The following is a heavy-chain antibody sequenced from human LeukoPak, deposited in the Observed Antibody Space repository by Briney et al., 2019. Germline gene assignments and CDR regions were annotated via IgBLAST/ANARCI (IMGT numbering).Heavy chain of an antibody. CDR3: AKGGPAAPYPLDYYYYYMDV. CDR1: GFTFSSYG. CDR2: ISGSGGST. D-gene: IGHD2-2*01. Sequence: GGSLRLSCAASGFTFSSYGMSWVRQAPGKGLEWVSAISGSGGSTYYADSVKGRFTISRDNSKNTLYLQMNSLRAEDTAVYYCAKGGPAAPYPLDYYYYYMDVWGKGTTVTISS. J-gene: IGHJ6*03. V-gene: IGHV3-23*01.